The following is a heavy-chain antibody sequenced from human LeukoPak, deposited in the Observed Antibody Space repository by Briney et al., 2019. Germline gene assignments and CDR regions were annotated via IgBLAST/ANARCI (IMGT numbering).Heavy chain of an antibody. CDR1: GFTFSSYS. D-gene: IGHD4-17*01. V-gene: IGHV3-21*05. J-gene: IGHJ6*03. CDR2: ISRRSTPI. CDR3: ARGPHDYGDYGCYYYYMDV. Sequence: GGSLRLSCAASGFTFSSYSMNWVRQAPGKGLEWISYISRRSTPIYYADSVKGRFTISRDNAKNSLYLQMNSLRAEDTAVYYCARGPHDYGDYGCYYYYMDVWGKGTTVTVSS.